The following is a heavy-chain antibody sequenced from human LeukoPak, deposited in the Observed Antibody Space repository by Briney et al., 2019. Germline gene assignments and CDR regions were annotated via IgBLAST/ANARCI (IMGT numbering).Heavy chain of an antibody. Sequence: PSETLSLTCTVSGGSISSSSYYWGWIRQPPGKGLEWIGNIYYSGSTYYNPSLKSRVTISVDTSKNQFSLKLSSVTAADTAVYYCARGDHDSSGFYSPYYYGMDVWGQGTTVTVSS. V-gene: IGHV4-39*01. D-gene: IGHD3-22*01. CDR3: ARGDHDSSGFYSPYYYGMDV. J-gene: IGHJ6*02. CDR1: GGSISSSSYY. CDR2: IYYSGST.